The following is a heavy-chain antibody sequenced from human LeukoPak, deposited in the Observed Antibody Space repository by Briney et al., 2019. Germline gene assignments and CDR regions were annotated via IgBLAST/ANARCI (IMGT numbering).Heavy chain of an antibody. CDR2: MYLSGTT. CDR1: GDSINSLDL. Sequence: SETLSLTCTVSGDSINSLDLWSWVRQPPGKGLEWIGEMYLSGTTHSNPSVKSRVTISVDTSKNQFSLKLSSVTAADTAVYYCAYGYNLDIWGQGTMVTVSS. V-gene: IGHV4-4*02. CDR3: AYGYNLDI. D-gene: IGHD5-18*01. J-gene: IGHJ3*02.